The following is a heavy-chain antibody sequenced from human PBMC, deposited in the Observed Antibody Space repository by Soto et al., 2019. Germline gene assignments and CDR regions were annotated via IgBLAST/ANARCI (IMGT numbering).Heavy chain of an antibody. J-gene: IGHJ4*02. CDR2: FRSGGDDVTT. D-gene: IGHD3-10*01. Sequence: HPEGSLRLSCVASGFTFSDYSMSWVRQAPGKGLEWVSGFRSGGDDVTTYYADSVKGRFTISRDNSKNTLFLQMNSLRAEDTAIYYCAKKVNSGPGSQFFDYWGQGTLVTVSS. V-gene: IGHV3-23*01. CDR1: GFTFSDYS. CDR3: AKKVNSGPGSQFFDY.